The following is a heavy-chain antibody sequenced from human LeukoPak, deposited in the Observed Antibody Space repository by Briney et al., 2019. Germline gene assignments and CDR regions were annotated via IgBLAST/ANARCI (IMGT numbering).Heavy chain of an antibody. V-gene: IGHV1-69*13. J-gene: IGHJ4*02. Sequence: GASVKVSCKASGGTFSSYAISWVRQAPGQGLEWMGGIIPIFGTANYAQKFQGRVTITADESTSTAYMELSSLRSEDTAVYYCARSVTMIVEWGIMNYWGQGTLVTVSS. CDR3: ARSVTMIVEWGIMNY. CDR1: GGTFSSYA. D-gene: IGHD3-22*01. CDR2: IIPIFGTA.